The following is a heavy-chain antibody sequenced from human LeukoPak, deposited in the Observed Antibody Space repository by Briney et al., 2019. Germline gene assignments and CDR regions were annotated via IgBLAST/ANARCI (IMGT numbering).Heavy chain of an antibody. D-gene: IGHD1-26*01. Sequence: PGGSLRLSCAASGFTFSDYAMHWVRQAPGKGLEWVAVISYDGCNKFYADSVKGRFTISRDNSKNTLYMQTNSLRAADTAVYYCARGNSGSHFDYWGQGTLVTVSS. CDR2: ISYDGCNK. CDR3: ARGNSGSHFDY. J-gene: IGHJ4*02. CDR1: GFTFSDYA. V-gene: IGHV3-30-3*01.